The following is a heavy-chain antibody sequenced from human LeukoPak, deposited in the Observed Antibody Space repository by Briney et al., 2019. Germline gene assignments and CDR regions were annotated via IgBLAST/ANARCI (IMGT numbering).Heavy chain of an antibody. CDR2: ISGSGGST. CDR3: AKAPVVPAAIDYYMDV. J-gene: IGHJ6*03. Sequence: GGSLRLSCAASGFTFSSYAMSWVRQAPGKGLEWVSAISGSGGSTYYADSVKGRFTISRDNSKNTLYLQMNSLRAEDTAVYYCAKAPVVPAAIDYYMDVWGKGTTVTVSS. V-gene: IGHV3-23*01. CDR1: GFTFSSYA. D-gene: IGHD2-2*01.